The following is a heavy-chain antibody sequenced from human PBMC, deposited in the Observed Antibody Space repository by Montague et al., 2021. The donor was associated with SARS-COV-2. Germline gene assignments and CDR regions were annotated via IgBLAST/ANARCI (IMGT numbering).Heavy chain of an antibody. CDR2: ISYDGSNK. J-gene: IGHJ6*02. D-gene: IGHD2-15*01. CDR3: ARDLAKVVAAPHDDYYYYYGMDV. CDR1: GFTFSSYA. V-gene: IGHV3-30*04. Sequence: SLRLSCAASGFTFSSYAMHWVRQAPGKGLEWVAVISYDGSNKYYADSVKGRFTISRDNSKNTLYLQMNSLRAEGTAVYYCARDLAKVVAAPHDDYYYYYGMDVWGQGTTVTVSS.